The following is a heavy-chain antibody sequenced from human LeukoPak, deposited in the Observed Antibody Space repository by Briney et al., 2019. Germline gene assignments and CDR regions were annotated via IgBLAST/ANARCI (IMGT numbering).Heavy chain of an antibody. Sequence: PGGSLRLSCVVSGFTFDDYGMSWVRQAPGKGLEWVSAISGSGGTTYYADSVKGRFTISRDNSKNTLYLQMNSLRAEDTAVYYCVGGKRHGNNWFDPWGQGTLVTVSS. J-gene: IGHJ5*02. CDR3: VGGKRHGNNWFDP. D-gene: IGHD3-16*01. CDR1: GFTFDDYG. CDR2: ISGSGGTT. V-gene: IGHV3-23*01.